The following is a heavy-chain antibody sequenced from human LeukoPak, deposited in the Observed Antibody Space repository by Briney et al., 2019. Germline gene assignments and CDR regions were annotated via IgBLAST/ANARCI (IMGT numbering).Heavy chain of an antibody. Sequence: GGSLRLSCAASGFTVSSNYMSWVRQAPGKGLEWVSVIYSGGSTYYADSVKGRFTISRDNSKNTLYLQMNSLRAEDTAVYYCAKATYYYDSSGHALDYWGQGTLVTVSS. D-gene: IGHD3-22*01. CDR3: AKATYYYDSSGHALDY. V-gene: IGHV3-66*01. CDR2: IYSGGST. CDR1: GFTVSSNY. J-gene: IGHJ4*02.